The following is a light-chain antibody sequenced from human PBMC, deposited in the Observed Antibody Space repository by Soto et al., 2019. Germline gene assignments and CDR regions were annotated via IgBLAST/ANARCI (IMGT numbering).Light chain of an antibody. CDR3: QQYGSSQFT. CDR1: QSVNNNY. Sequence: EIVLIQSPGTLSLSPGEGATLSCRASQSVNNNYLAWYQQRPGQAPTVLIFDTSRRATGVPDRFSGSGSGTDFTLRISRVEPDDCAVYYCQQYGSSQFTFGPGTKVNIK. V-gene: IGKV3-20*01. CDR2: DTS. J-gene: IGKJ3*01.